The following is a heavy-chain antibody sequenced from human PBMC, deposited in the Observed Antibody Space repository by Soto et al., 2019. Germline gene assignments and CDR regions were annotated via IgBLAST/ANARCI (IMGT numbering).Heavy chain of an antibody. V-gene: IGHV3-15*01. CDR2: IKTKTDNETT. CDR3: TTNCMIKFGAVFVPNRFDR. Sequence: LSWAAWGFSFTNACMRWVRPHPGKGLEWVGHIKTKTDNETTDYAAAVKGRFTISKDDSKNTLDLQMNSRKTEDTAVYCCTTNCMIKFGAVFVPNRFDRWGQGTLVTVSS. J-gene: IGHJ5*02. CDR1: GFSFTNAC. D-gene: IGHD3-16*02.